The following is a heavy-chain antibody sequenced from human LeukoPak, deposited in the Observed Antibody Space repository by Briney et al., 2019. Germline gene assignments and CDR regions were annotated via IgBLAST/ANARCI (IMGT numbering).Heavy chain of an antibody. CDR2: ISGSGGST. J-gene: IGHJ4*02. Sequence: ETLSLTCTVSGYSISSGYYWGWIRQPPGKGLEWVSAISGSGGSTYYADSVKGRFTISRDNSKNTLFLQMNSLRVEDTAVYYCAKAGSYYGSGSDYDYWGQGTLVTVSS. V-gene: IGHV3-23*01. CDR1: GYSISSGYY. CDR3: AKAGSYYGSGSDYDY. D-gene: IGHD3-10*01.